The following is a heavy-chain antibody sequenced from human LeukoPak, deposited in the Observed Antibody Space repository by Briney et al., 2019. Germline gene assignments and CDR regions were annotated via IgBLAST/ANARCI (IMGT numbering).Heavy chain of an antibody. CDR2: ISTDGSSS. J-gene: IGHJ6*02. D-gene: IGHD2/OR15-2a*01. Sequence: PGGSLRISCAASGFTFSGYWMHWLRQGPGKGLVWVSRISTDGSSSTYADSVKGRFTISRDNGKNTLYLQMNSLRAEDTAVYYCASYLTSIPSGMDVWGQGTTVIVSS. V-gene: IGHV3-74*01. CDR3: ASYLTSIPSGMDV. CDR1: GFTFSGYW.